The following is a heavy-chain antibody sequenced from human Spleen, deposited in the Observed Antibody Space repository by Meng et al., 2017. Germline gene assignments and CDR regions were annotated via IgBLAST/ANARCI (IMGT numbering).Heavy chain of an antibody. V-gene: IGHV4-34*01. CDR1: GGSFSDYY. Sequence: QVQLQQWGAGLLKPSETLSLTCVVSGGSFSDYYWSWIRQPPGKGLEWIGEINHSGSTNYNPSLKSRVTISVDTSKNQFSLKLSSVTAADTAVYYCASNYGGNSDAFDIWGQGTMVTVSS. D-gene: IGHD4-23*01. CDR3: ASNYGGNSDAFDI. J-gene: IGHJ3*02. CDR2: INHSGST.